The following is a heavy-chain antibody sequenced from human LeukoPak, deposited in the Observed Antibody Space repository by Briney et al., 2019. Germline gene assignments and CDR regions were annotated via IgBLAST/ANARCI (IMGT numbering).Heavy chain of an antibody. V-gene: IGHV3-23*01. D-gene: IGHD6-13*01. CDR2: ISGSGGST. CDR3: ANQYSSSWSPYYYYYGMDV. J-gene: IGHJ6*02. CDR1: GFTFSSYA. Sequence: GGSLRLSCAASGFTFSSYAMSWARQAPGKGLEWVSAISGSGGSTYYADSVKGRFTISRDNSKNTLYLQMNSLRAEDTAVYYCANQYSSSWSPYYYYYGMDVWGQGTTVTVSS.